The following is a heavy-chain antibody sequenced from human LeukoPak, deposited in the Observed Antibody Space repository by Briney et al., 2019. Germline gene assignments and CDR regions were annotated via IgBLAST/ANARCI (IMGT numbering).Heavy chain of an antibody. CDR2: INHSGRT. CDR3: ARDVVVVPAAIHYGMDV. J-gene: IGHJ6*02. CDR1: GGSFSDYF. V-gene: IGHV4-34*01. Sequence: SETLSLTCAVYGGSFSDYFWGWIRQPPGKGLEWIGEINHSGRTYYNPSLKSRVTISVDTSKNQFSLNLGSVTAADTAVYYCARDVVVVPAAIHYGMDVWGQGTTVTVSS. D-gene: IGHD2-2*01.